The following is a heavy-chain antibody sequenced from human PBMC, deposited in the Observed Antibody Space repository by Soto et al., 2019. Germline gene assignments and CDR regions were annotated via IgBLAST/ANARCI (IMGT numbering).Heavy chain of an antibody. V-gene: IGHV3-30*18. Sequence: PGGSLRLSCAPSGFPFSSYGMQWVRQAPGKGLEWVTVISYDGSNKYYADSVKGRFTISRDNSKDTLYLQMNSLRGEDTAVYFCAKDLYWGSGYSFGAFDIWGQGTMVT. J-gene: IGHJ3*02. CDR3: AKDLYWGSGYSFGAFDI. CDR1: GFPFSSYG. CDR2: ISYDGSNK. D-gene: IGHD3-3*01.